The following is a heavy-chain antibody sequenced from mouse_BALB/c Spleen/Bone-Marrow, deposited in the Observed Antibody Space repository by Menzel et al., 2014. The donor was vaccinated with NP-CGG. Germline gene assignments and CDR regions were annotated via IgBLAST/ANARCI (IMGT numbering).Heavy chain of an antibody. V-gene: IGHV1S29*02. D-gene: IGHD2-3*01. CDR2: IYPYNGGT. CDR1: GYTFTDYN. J-gene: IGHJ3*01. CDR3: ARGGGYDGYYELAY. Sequence: EVQLQQSGPELVKPGASVKISCKASGYTFTDYNMHWVKQSHGKSLEWIGYIYPYNGGTGYNQKFKSKATLTVDNSSSTAYMELRSLTSEDSAVYYCARGGGYDGYYELAYWGQGTLVTVSA.